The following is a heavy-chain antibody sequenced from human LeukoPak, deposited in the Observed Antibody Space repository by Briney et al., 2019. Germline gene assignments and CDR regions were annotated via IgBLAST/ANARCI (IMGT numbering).Heavy chain of an antibody. CDR1: GFTFSSYA. D-gene: IGHD3-3*01. Sequence: PGGSLRLSCAASGFTFSSYAMSWVRQAPGKGLEWVSAISGSGGSTYYADSVKGRFAISRDNSKNTLYLQMNSLRAEDTAVYYCAKGHDFWSGYYFDYWGQGTLVTVSS. CDR2: ISGSGGST. V-gene: IGHV3-23*01. J-gene: IGHJ4*02. CDR3: AKGHDFWSGYYFDY.